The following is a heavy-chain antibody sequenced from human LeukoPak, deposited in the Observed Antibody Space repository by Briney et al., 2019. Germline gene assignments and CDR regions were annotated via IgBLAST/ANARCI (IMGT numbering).Heavy chain of an antibody. Sequence: PSETLSLTCDVYGGSFSGFYWNWIRQPPGKGLEWIGEINHRGSTTYNPSLKSRVTISVDTSKNQFSLKLSSVTAADTAVYYCARVGLDWGSIDYWGQGTLVTVSS. CDR3: ARVGLDWGSIDY. D-gene: IGHD3/OR15-3a*01. CDR2: INHRGST. CDR1: GGSFSGFY. J-gene: IGHJ4*02. V-gene: IGHV4-34*01.